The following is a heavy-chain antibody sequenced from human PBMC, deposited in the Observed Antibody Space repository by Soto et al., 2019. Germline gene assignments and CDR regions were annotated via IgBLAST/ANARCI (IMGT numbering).Heavy chain of an antibody. J-gene: IGHJ4*02. CDR1: GGSFSGYY. V-gene: IGHV4-34*01. CDR2: INHSGST. Sequence: LSLTCAVYGGSFSGYYWSWIRQPPGKGLEWIGEINHSGSTNYNPSLKSRVTISVDTSKNQFSLKLSSVTAADTAVYYCARLVLGVKGNYFDYWGQGTLVTVSS. CDR3: ARLVLGVKGNYFDY. D-gene: IGHD3-3*01.